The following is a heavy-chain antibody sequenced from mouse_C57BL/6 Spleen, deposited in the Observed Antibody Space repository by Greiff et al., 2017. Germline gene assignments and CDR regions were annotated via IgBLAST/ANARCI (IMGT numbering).Heavy chain of an antibody. CDR2: INPNNGGT. D-gene: IGHD3-3*01. CDR1: GYTFTDYY. Sequence: EVQLQQSGPELVKPGASVKISCKASGYTFTDYYMNWVKQSHGKSLEWIGDINPNNGGTSYNQKFKGKATLTVDKSSSTAYMELRSLTSEDAAVYYGARGGDAWFAYWGQGTLVTVSA. CDR3: ARGGDAWFAY. V-gene: IGHV1-26*01. J-gene: IGHJ3*01.